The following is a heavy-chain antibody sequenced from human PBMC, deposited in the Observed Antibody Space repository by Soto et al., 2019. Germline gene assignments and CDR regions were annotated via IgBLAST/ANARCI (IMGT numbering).Heavy chain of an antibody. CDR1: GFTFSSYA. V-gene: IGHV3-23*01. CDR3: AKEEDFDWLFGPTLIPFDY. CDR2: ISGSGGST. Sequence: GESLKISCAASGFTFSSYAMSWVRQAPGKGLEWVSAISGSGGSTYYADSLKGRFTISRDNSKNTLYLQMNSLRAEDTAVYYCAKEEDFDWLFGPTLIPFDYWGQGTLVTVSS. D-gene: IGHD3-9*01. J-gene: IGHJ4*02.